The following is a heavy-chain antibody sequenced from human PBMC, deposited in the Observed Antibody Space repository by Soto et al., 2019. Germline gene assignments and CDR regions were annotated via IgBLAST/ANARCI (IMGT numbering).Heavy chain of an antibody. CDR2: IIPIFGTA. CDR1: GGTFSSYA. J-gene: IGHJ6*02. D-gene: IGHD4-4*01. CDR3: ATPPRSNLNYYGMDV. Sequence: QVQLVQSGAEVKKPGSSVKVSCKASGGTFSSYAISWVRQAPGQGLEWMGGIIPIFGTANYAQKFQGRVTITADDSTTTAYMELISLRSEDTAVYYCATPPRSNLNYYGMDVWGQGTTVTVSS. V-gene: IGHV1-69*12.